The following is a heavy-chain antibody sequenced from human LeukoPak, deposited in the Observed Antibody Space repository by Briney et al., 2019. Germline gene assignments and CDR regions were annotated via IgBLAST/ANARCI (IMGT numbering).Heavy chain of an antibody. D-gene: IGHD4-17*01. CDR2: ISYDGSNK. CDR1: GFTFSSYG. J-gene: IGHJ3*02. V-gene: IGHV3-30*18. Sequence: ERSLRLSCAASGFTFSSYGMHWVRQAPGKGLEWVAVISYDGSNKYYADSVKGRFTISRDNSKNTLYLQMNSLRAEDTAVYYCAKEEDYGDYPGWAFDIWGQGTMVTVSS. CDR3: AKEEDYGDYPGWAFDI.